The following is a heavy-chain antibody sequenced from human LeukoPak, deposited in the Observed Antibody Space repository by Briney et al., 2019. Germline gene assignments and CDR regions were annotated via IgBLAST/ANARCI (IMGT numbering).Heavy chain of an antibody. D-gene: IGHD3-3*01. CDR3: ARGRLEWGSWQLDY. CDR1: GGSISSYY. V-gene: IGHV4-59*01. J-gene: IGHJ4*02. CDR2: IYYSGSI. Sequence: SETLSLTCTVSGGSISSYYWSWIRQPPGKGLEWIGYIYYSGSINYNPSLKSRVTISVDTSKNQFSLKLSSVTAADTAVYYCARGRLEWGSWQLDYWGQGTLVTVSS.